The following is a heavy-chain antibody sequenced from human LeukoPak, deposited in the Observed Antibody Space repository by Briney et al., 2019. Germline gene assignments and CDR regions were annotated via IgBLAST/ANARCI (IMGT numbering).Heavy chain of an antibody. CDR1: GFTVSSNY. CDR3: AREWFGELYFDY. D-gene: IGHD3-10*01. Sequence: PGGSLRLSCAASGFTVSSNYMSWVRQAPGKGLEWVSSISSSSSYIYYADSVKGRFTISRDNAKNSLYLQMNSLRAEDTAVYYCAREWFGELYFDYWGQGTLVTVSS. J-gene: IGHJ4*02. CDR2: ISSSSSYI. V-gene: IGHV3-21*01.